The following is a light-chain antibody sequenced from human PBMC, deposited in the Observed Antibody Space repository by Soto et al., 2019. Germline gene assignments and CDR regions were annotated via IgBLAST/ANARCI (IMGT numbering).Light chain of an antibody. Sequence: QSALTQPPSASGSPGQSVTISCTGTSSDVGGCKFVSWYQQYPGKAPKLIIYEVSKRPSGVPDRFSGFKSGNTASLTVSGLQAEDEADYYCSSCAGSNNPYFFGTGNKLTVL. CDR2: EVS. J-gene: IGLJ1*01. V-gene: IGLV2-8*01. CDR3: SSCAGSNNPYF. CDR1: SSDVGGCKF.